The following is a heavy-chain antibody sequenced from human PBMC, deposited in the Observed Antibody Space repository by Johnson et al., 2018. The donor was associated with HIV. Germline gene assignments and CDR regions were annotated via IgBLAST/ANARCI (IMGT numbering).Heavy chain of an antibody. CDR2: ISYDGRDA. CDR1: GFAFSSYA. Sequence: QVQLVESGGGVVQPGTSLRLSCTASGFAFSSYALHWVRQAPGKGLEWVAVISYDGRDAYYADSVKGRFTSSRDNAKNSLYLQMNSLRAEDTALYYCARGGYCTGGVCLGDAFDIWGQGTMVTVSS. D-gene: IGHD2-8*02. CDR3: ARGGYCTGGVCLGDAFDI. V-gene: IGHV3-30*04. J-gene: IGHJ3*02.